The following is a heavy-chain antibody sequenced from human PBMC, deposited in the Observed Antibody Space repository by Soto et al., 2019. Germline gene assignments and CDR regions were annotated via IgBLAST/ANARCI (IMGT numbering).Heavy chain of an antibody. D-gene: IGHD3-3*01. J-gene: IGHJ4*02. V-gene: IGHV1-69*02. CDR1: GDTFSRST. Sequence: QVQLVQSGAEVKRPGSSVKVSCKASGDTFSRSTFSWVRQAPGQGLEWMGRFIPMLGITNYAHTVHGIVTITAEKSTSTAYMDLRSLRSEATAVYYCARLYDYTDGNFDSWGQGTLVNVSS. CDR3: ARLYDYTDGNFDS. CDR2: FIPMLGIT.